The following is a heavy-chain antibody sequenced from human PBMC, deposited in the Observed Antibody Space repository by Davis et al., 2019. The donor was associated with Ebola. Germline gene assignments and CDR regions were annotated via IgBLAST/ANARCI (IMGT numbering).Heavy chain of an antibody. CDR1: GFSFGDYG. V-gene: IGHV3-20*04. CDR3: ARAYRFYYFDY. Sequence: GESLKISCAASGFSFGDYGMIWVRQTPGKGLEWVSGINWNGQTTGYGDSVRGRFTVSRDNARNSLYLQMNSLRAEDTAVYYCARAYRFYYFDYWGQGTLVTVSS. D-gene: IGHD3-3*01. CDR2: INWNGQTT. J-gene: IGHJ4*02.